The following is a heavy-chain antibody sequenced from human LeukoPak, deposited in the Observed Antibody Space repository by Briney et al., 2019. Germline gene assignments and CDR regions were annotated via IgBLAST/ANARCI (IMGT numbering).Heavy chain of an antibody. CDR2: INHSGST. D-gene: IGHD3-22*01. J-gene: IGHJ4*02. V-gene: IGHV4-34*01. CDR3: ARGRRYYDSSGYYTRMFDY. Sequence: PSETLSLTCTVSGGSISSYYWSWIRQPPGKGLEWIGEINHSGSTNYNPSLKSRVTISVDTSKNQFSLKLSSVTAADTAVYYCARGRRYYDSSGYYTRMFDYWGQGTLVTVSS. CDR1: GGSISSYY.